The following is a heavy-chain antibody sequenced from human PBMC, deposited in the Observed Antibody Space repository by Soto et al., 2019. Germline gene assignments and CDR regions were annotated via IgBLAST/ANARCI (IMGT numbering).Heavy chain of an antibody. CDR2: ISSSTSTI. J-gene: IGHJ4*02. V-gene: IGHV3-48*02. CDR3: ARSGYSSSWWEGGDY. CDR1: GFTFSSYS. D-gene: IGHD6-13*01. Sequence: EVQLVESGGGLVQPGGSLRLSCAASGFTFSSYSMNWVRQAPGKGLEWVSYISSSTSTIYYAASVKGRFTISRDNAKNSLYLQMNSLRDEDTAVYYCARSGYSSSWWEGGDYWGQGTLVTVSS.